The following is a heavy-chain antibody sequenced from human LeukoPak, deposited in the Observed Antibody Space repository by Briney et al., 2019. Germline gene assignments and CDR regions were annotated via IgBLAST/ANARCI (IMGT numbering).Heavy chain of an antibody. D-gene: IGHD4-17*01. CDR1: GYSFTSSW. V-gene: IGHV5-51*04. CDR2: IYPGDSDT. Sequence: PGGTLGLSCKGSGYSFTSSWIGWVRDMPGKGLQWMGIIYPGDSDTRYSPSFQRQVTIAADKPISTAYRQWSSLKASDTAMYYYARIAVGDYSVYWGQGTLVTVSS. J-gene: IGHJ4*02. CDR3: ARIAVGDYSVY.